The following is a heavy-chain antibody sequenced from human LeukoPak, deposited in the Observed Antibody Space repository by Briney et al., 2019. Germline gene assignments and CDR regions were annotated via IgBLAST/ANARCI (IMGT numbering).Heavy chain of an antibody. J-gene: IGHJ4*02. V-gene: IGHV3-64D*06. CDR1: GFTFSSSA. Sequence: GGSLRLSCSASGFTFSSSAMYWVRQAPGKGLEYVSAFSSDGSSTFYADSVKGRFTISRDNSKSMLYLQMSSLRADDTAVYYCVKTLKYYGSGRGLFDSWGQGTLVTVSS. CDR3: VKTLKYYGSGRGLFDS. D-gene: IGHD3-10*01. CDR2: FSSDGSST.